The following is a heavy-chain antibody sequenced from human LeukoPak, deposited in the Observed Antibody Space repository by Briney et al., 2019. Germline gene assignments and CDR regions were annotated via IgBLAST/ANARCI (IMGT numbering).Heavy chain of an antibody. Sequence: GGSLRLSCAASGFTFSDYALSWVRQAPGTGLEWVSTISGGGGTTYYVDSVKGRFTISRDNSKNTFFLQMNNLRPEDTAIYYCAKLHNLNCDYWGLGTLVTVSS. CDR1: GFTFSDYA. CDR3: AKLHNLNCDY. D-gene: IGHD1-14*01. V-gene: IGHV3-23*01. CDR2: ISGGGGTT. J-gene: IGHJ4*02.